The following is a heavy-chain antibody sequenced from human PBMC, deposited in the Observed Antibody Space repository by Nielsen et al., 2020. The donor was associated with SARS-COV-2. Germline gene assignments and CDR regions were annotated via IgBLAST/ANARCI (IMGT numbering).Heavy chain of an antibody. V-gene: IGHV4-59*08. CDR3: ARHLPGYCSGGSCYRWDY. D-gene: IGHD2-15*01. Sequence: SETLSLTCTVSGGSISSYYWSWIRQPPGKGLEWIGYIYYSGSTNYNPSLKSRVTISVDTSKNQFSLKLSSVTAADTAVYYCARHLPGYCSGGSCYRWDYWGQGTLVTVSS. CDR2: IYYSGST. CDR1: GGSISSYY. J-gene: IGHJ4*02.